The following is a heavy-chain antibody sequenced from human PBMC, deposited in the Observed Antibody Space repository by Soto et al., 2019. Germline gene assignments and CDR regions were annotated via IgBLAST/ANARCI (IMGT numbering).Heavy chain of an antibody. V-gene: IGHV3-53*02. CDR3: ARGGGAYGSGSYLHNYYYYGMDV. CDR2: IYSGGST. J-gene: IGHJ6*02. D-gene: IGHD3-10*01. Sequence: EVQLVETGGGLIQPGGSLRLSCAASGFTVSSNYMSWVRQAPGKGLEWVSVIYSGGSTYYADSVKGRFTISRDNSKNTLYLQMNSLRAEDTAVYYCARGGGAYGSGSYLHNYYYYGMDVWGQGTTVTVSS. CDR1: GFTVSSNY.